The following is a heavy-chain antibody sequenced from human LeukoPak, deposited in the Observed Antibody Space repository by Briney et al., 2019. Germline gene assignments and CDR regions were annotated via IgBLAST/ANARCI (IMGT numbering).Heavy chain of an antibody. CDR2: INGDGCNT. V-gene: IGHV3-74*01. J-gene: IGHJ4*02. CDR1: GFTLSSYW. CDR3: ARGSTSGWPDYFDY. D-gene: IGHD6-19*01. Sequence: PGGSLRLSCAASGFTLSSYWMHWVRQAPGKGLVWVSRINGDGCNTPYANSVKGRFTISRDNAKNTLYLQMHSLRADDTAVYYCARGSTSGWPDYFDYWGQGSVVTVSS.